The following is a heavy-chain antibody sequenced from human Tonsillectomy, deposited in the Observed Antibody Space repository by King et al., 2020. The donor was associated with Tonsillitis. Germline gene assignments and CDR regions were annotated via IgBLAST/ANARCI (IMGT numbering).Heavy chain of an antibody. J-gene: IGHJ5*02. CDR1: GGSISTYY. CDR2: VYYTGRT. Sequence: VQLQESGPGLVKPSETLSLTCTVSGGSISTYYWTWIRQPPGKGLEWIGYVYYTGRTKYNPSLKSRVTISVDTSKNQFSLRLSSMTAADTALYYCAREVVTGTTSWFDPWGQGTLVTVSS. CDR3: AREVVTGTTSWFDP. V-gene: IGHV4-59*01. D-gene: IGHD1-7*01.